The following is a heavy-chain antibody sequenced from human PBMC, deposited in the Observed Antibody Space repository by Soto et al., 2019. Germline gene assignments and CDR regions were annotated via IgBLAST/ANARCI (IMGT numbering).Heavy chain of an antibody. CDR1: GGSISSGGYY. CDR3: ARDYYDGGADY. D-gene: IGHD3-22*01. J-gene: IGHJ4*02. V-gene: IGHV4-31*03. CDR2: IYYSGST. Sequence: SETLSLTCTVSGGSISSGGYYWSWIRQHPGKGLEWIGYIYYSGSTYYNPSLKSRVTISVDTSKNQFSLKLSSVTAADTAVYYCARDYYDGGADYWGQGTLVTVSS.